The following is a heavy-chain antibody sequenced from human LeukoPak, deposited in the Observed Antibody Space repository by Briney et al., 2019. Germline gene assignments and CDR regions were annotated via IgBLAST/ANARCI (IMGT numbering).Heavy chain of an antibody. CDR2: ISSSSSYI. D-gene: IGHD3-10*01. Sequence: PGGSLRLSCAASGFTFSNYAMSWVRQAPGKGLEWVSSISSSSSYIYYADSVKSRFTISRDNAKNSLYLQMNSLRAEDTAVYYCARDRARFDYWGQGTLVTVSS. CDR1: GFTFSNYA. V-gene: IGHV3-21*01. J-gene: IGHJ4*02. CDR3: ARDRARFDY.